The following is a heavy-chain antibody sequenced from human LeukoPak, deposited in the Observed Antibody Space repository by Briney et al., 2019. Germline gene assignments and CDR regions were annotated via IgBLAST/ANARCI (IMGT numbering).Heavy chain of an antibody. CDR1: SHSITSYY. Sequence: SETLSLTCTVSSHSITSYYWSWIRQAPGKGREWIGYIYDSETTRYNPSLRSRVTISLDTSKKQFSLKLSSVTAADTAVYYCARGFGSSWYYFDYWGQGTLATVSS. J-gene: IGHJ4*02. V-gene: IGHV4-59*01. D-gene: IGHD6-13*01. CDR2: IYDSETT. CDR3: ARGFGSSWYYFDY.